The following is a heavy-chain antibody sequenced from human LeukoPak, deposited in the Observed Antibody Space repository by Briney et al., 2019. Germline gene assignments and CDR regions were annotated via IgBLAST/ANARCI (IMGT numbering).Heavy chain of an antibody. J-gene: IGHJ4*02. CDR2: ITGSGDTT. V-gene: IGHV3-23*01. Sequence: GASLRLSCAASGFIFRNYAMSWVRQAPGKGLEWVSAITGSGDTTYYTDSVKGRFTISRDNSKNTLYVEMNTLRAEDTAVYYCAKWGDYDILTGYYVSDFWGQGTLVTVSS. CDR3: AKWGDYDILTGYYVSDF. D-gene: IGHD3-9*01. CDR1: GFIFRNYA.